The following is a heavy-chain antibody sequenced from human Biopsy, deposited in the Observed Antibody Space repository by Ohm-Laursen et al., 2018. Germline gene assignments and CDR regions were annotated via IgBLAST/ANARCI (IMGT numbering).Heavy chain of an antibody. Sequence: SETLSLTCRVSGGSLKNYYWSWIRQPAGKGLEWIGRVYTSGSTSYNPSLESRVTMSVDTSKKQLSLRLRSVTAADTAMYYCASVVLGPTNDAFDLWGQGTMVVVSS. V-gene: IGHV4-4*07. CDR1: GGSLKNYY. CDR3: ASVVLGPTNDAFDL. CDR2: VYTSGST. J-gene: IGHJ3*01. D-gene: IGHD3-22*01.